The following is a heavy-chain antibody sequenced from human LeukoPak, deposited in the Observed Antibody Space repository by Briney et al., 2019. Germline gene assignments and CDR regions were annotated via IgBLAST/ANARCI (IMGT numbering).Heavy chain of an antibody. D-gene: IGHD3-9*01. CDR2: INPNSGGT. J-gene: IGHJ4*02. CDR1: GYTFTGYY. V-gene: IGHV1-2*02. Sequence: ASVKVSCKASGYTFTGYYMHWVRPAPGQGLEWMGWINPNSGGTNYAQKFQGRVTMTRDTSISTAYMELSRLRSDDTAVYYCARDGRKDYDILTGYYSFDYWGQGTLVTVSS. CDR3: ARDGRKDYDILTGYYSFDY.